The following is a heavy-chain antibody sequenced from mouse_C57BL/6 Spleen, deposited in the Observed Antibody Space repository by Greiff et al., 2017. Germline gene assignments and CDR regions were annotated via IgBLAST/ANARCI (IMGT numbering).Heavy chain of an antibody. CDR1: GYTFTSYW. V-gene: IGHV1-55*01. CDR2: IYPGSGST. Sequence: QVQLQQPGAELVKPGASVKMSCKASGYTFTSYWITWVKQRPGQGLEWIGDIYPGSGSTNYNEKFKSKATLTVDTSSCTAYMQLSSLTSEDSAVYYCAKRGIPLSSTAMDYWGQGTSVTVSS. J-gene: IGHJ4*01. CDR3: AKRGIPLSSTAMDY. D-gene: IGHD6-1*01.